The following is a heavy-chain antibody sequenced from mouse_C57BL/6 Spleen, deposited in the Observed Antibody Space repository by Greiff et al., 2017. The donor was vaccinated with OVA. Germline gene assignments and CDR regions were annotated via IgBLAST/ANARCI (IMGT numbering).Heavy chain of an antibody. J-gene: IGHJ4*01. V-gene: IGHV1-26*01. CDR3: ARGGGWDAMDY. Sequence: EVQLQQSGPELVKPGASVKISCKASGYTFTDYYMNWVKQSHGKSLEWIGDINPNNGGTSYNQKFKGKATLTVDKSSSTAYMELRSLTSEDAAVYYCARGGGWDAMDYWGQGTSVTVSS. CDR2: INPNNGGT. CDR1: GYTFTDYY. D-gene: IGHD3-3*01.